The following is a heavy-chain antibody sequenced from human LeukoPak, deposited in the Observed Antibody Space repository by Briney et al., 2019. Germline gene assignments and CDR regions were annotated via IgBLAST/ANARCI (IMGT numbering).Heavy chain of an antibody. CDR3: AITVTGGIDY. Sequence: GGSLRLSYAASGFTFSNYWMHWVRQAPGKGLVWVSRIHSDGSSISYADSVKGRFTISRDNAKNTLYLQMNSLRVEDTAVYYCAITVTGGIDYWGQGTLVTVSS. D-gene: IGHD4-17*01. J-gene: IGHJ4*02. V-gene: IGHV3-74*01. CDR2: IHSDGSSI. CDR1: GFTFSNYW.